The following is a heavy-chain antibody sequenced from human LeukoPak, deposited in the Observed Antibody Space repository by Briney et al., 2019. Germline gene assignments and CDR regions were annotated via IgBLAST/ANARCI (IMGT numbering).Heavy chain of an antibody. V-gene: IGHV3-30-3*01. D-gene: IGHD6-19*01. CDR3: AKDRGSSGWSSRTFDY. J-gene: IGHJ4*02. CDR2: ISYDGSNK. Sequence: GGSLRLSCAASGFTFSSYAMNWVRQAPGKGLEWVALISYDGSNKNYADSVKGRFTISRDNSKNTLYLQMNSLRAEDTAVYYCAKDRGSSGWSSRTFDYWGQGTLVTVSS. CDR1: GFTFSSYA.